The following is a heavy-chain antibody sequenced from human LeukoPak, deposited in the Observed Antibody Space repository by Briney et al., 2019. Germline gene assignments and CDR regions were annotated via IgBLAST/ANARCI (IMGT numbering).Heavy chain of an antibody. CDR3: AKLGEDLAVGVAGYWFDP. V-gene: IGHV5-51*01. CDR2: IYPDDSNT. Sequence: GESLKISCKGSGYGFATHWIAWVRHMPGKGLEWMGIIYPDDSNTRYSPSFQGQVTFSADKSINTAYLQWSGLKASDTAMYYCAKLGEDLAVGVAGYWFDPWGQGTLVTVSS. CDR1: GYGFATHW. D-gene: IGHD2-15*01. J-gene: IGHJ5*02.